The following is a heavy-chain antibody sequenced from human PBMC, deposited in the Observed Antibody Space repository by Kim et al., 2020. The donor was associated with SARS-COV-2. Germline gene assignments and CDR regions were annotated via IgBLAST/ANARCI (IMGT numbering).Heavy chain of an antibody. CDR1: GFTFRNFG. CDR2: IWNDGSKE. CDR3: ARGFEVYWCSGWFVEGVKSYFYGMGV. V-gene: IGHV3-33*01. D-gene: IGHD3-10*02. J-gene: IGHJ6*02. Sequence: GGSLRLSCAASGFTFRNFGMHWVRQAPGKGLEWVAVIWNDGSKEHYADSVKGRFTISRDNSESTVYLQMNSLGAEDTAVYFCARGFEVYWCSGWFVEGVKSYFYGMGVWAQGPTVSVSS.